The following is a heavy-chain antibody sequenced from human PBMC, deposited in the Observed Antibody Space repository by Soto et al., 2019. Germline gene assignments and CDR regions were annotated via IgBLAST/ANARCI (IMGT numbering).Heavy chain of an antibody. CDR2: IYYSGST. CDR1: CGSISSGDYY. CDR3: ARDYCDSSGYYVRDRRFDY. D-gene: IGHD3-22*01. Sequence: PSETLSLTCTVSCGSISSGDYYWSWIRQPPGKGLEWIGYIYYSGSTYYNPSLKSRVTISVDTSKNQFSLKLSSVTAADTAVYYCARDYCDSSGYYVRDRRFDYWGQGTLVTVSS. J-gene: IGHJ4*02. V-gene: IGHV4-30-4*01.